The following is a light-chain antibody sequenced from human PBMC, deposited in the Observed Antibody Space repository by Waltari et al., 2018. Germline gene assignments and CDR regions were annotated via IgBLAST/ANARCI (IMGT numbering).Light chain of an antibody. Sequence: SSELTQDPAVSVALGQTVRITCHGDSLTNDYHSWFQQKPGQAPVLVAYGKNSRPSGIPDRFSGSGSGNTASLTITGAQAEDEADYYCSFRANSGDHLRGFGGGTKLTVL. CDR1: SLTNDY. CDR2: GKN. J-gene: IGLJ3*02. CDR3: SFRANSGDHLRG. V-gene: IGLV3-19*01.